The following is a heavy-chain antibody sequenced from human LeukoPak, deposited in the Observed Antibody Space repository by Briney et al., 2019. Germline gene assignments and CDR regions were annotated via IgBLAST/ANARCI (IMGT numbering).Heavy chain of an antibody. CDR2: IYYSGST. J-gene: IGHJ4*02. CDR3: AREMGRFDY. Sequence: PSETLSLTCTVSGDSISSYYWSWIRQPPGKGLEWIGYIYYSGSTNYNPSLKSRVTISVDTSKDQFSLKLSSVTAADTAVYYCAREMGRFDYWGQGTLVTVSS. V-gene: IGHV4-59*01. CDR1: GDSISSYY. D-gene: IGHD1-26*01.